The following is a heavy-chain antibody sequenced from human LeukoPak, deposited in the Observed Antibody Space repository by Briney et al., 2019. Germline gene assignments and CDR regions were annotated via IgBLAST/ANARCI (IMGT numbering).Heavy chain of an antibody. D-gene: IGHD1-26*01. CDR1: GFTVNSNY. V-gene: IGHV3-53*01. J-gene: IGHJ3*02. CDR3: ARGGDIVGATRSAFDI. Sequence: GGSVRLSCAASGFTVNSNYMSWVRQAPGKGLEWVSVFSSGGTTYYADSVKGRFTISRDNSKNTLYLQMDSLSAEDTAVYYCARGGDIVGATRSAFDIWGQGTVVTVSS. CDR2: FSSGGTT.